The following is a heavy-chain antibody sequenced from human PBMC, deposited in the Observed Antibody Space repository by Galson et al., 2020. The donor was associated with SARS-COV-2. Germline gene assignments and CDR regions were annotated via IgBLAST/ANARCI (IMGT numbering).Heavy chain of an antibody. J-gene: IGHJ4*02. V-gene: IGHV3-33*01. Sequence: ASGFTFSTYGMHWVRQAPGKGLEWVAVIWYDGTNKYYADSVKGRFTISRDNSKNTLYLQMNSLRAEDTAVYYCARVVLRSWALDYWGQGTLVTVSS. CDR3: ARVVLRSWALDY. CDR1: GFTFSTYG. CDR2: IWYDGTNK. D-gene: IGHD3-22*01.